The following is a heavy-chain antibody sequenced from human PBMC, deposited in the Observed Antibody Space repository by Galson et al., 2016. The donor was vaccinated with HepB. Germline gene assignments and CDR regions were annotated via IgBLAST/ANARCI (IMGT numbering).Heavy chain of an antibody. CDR1: GASFSGYY. D-gene: IGHD5-24*01. J-gene: IGHJ4*02. V-gene: IGHV4-34*01. CDR3: ARGRGFKQLQLAY. CDR2: INHSGST. Sequence: SETLSLTCAVYGASFSGYYWSWIRQPPGKGLEWIGGINHSGSTYYNPSLRSRVTILVDTSKNQFSVKLSSVTAADTAVYYCARGRGFKQLQLAYWGQGTLVTVSS.